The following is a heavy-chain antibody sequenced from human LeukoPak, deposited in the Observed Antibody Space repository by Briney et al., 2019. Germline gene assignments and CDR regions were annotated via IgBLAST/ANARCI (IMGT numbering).Heavy chain of an antibody. Sequence: GGSLRLSCVASGFTLSKYGMKWVRQAAGKGLEYVSGISKSGDITHYVDSVKGRFTIFRDNSKNTLYFQMNSLRAEDTALYYCATEGFYYWGPGTLVTVSS. V-gene: IGHV3-23*01. CDR1: GFTLSKYG. J-gene: IGHJ4*02. CDR2: ISKSGDIT. CDR3: ATEGFYY.